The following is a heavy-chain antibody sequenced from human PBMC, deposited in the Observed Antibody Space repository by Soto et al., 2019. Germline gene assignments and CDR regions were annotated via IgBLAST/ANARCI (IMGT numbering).Heavy chain of an antibody. CDR2: ISYDGSNK. Sequence: GWSLRLSCAASGFTFSSYAMHWVRHAPGKGLEWVAVISYDGSNKYYADSVKGRFTISRDNSKNTLYLQMNSLRAEGTAVYYCEREADHSSTKTCPWCPHYYSGMDVCGPGSTLTVS. V-gene: IGHV3-30-3*01. CDR1: GFTFSSYA. D-gene: IGHD2-8*01. J-gene: IGHJ6*02. CDR3: EREADHSSTKTCPWCPHYYSGMDV.